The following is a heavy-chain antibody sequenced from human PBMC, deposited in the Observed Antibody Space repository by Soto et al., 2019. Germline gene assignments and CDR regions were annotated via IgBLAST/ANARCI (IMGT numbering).Heavy chain of an antibody. CDR2: ISYDGSNK. Sequence: GGSLRLSCAASGFTFSSYAMHWVRQAPGKGLEWVAVISYDGSNKYYADSVKGRFTISRDNSKNTLYLQMNSLRAEDTAVYYCARSFNNIEHIAVAGTVYYYGMDVWGQGTTVTVSS. V-gene: IGHV3-30-3*01. D-gene: IGHD6-19*01. CDR3: ARSFNNIEHIAVAGTVYYYGMDV. J-gene: IGHJ6*02. CDR1: GFTFSSYA.